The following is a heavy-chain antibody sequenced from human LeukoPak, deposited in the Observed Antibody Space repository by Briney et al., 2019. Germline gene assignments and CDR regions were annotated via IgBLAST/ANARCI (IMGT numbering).Heavy chain of an antibody. CDR3: ARDYPYSGSYRTFDY. CDR2: IYYSGST. CDR1: GGSISSSSYY. Sequence: SETLSLTCTVSGGSISSSSYYWGWIRQPPGKGLEWIGSIYYSGSTYYNPSLKSRVTISVDTSKNQFSLKLSSVTAADTAVYYCARDYPYSGSYRTFDYWGQGTLVTVSS. D-gene: IGHD1-26*01. J-gene: IGHJ4*02. V-gene: IGHV4-39*07.